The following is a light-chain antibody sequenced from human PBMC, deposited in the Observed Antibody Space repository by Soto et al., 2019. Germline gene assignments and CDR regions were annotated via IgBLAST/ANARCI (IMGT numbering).Light chain of an antibody. CDR3: CSYAGSDTPAI. CDR2: EGT. J-gene: IGLJ2*01. Sequence: QAVVTQPASVSGSPGQSITISCTGSSSNVGRYNLVSWYQQHPGKAPKLMIYEGTKRPSGVSNRFSGSKSGNTASLTISGLQAEDEADYYCCSYAGSDTPAIFGGGTKLTVL. CDR1: SSNVGRYNL. V-gene: IGLV2-23*01.